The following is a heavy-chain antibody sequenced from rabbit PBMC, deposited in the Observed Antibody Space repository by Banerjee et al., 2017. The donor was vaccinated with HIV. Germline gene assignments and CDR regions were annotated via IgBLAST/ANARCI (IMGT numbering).Heavy chain of an antibody. J-gene: IGHJ4*01. CDR1: GFDFSSSDW. Sequence: QQQLEESGGGLVKPEGSLTLTCKASGFDFSSSDWMSWVRQAPGKGLEWIARIHVGISDTNYASWAKGRFTSSKTSSTTVTLQMTSLTGADTATYFCARSDDGWRYYFNLWGPGTLVTVS. V-gene: IGHV1S45*01. CDR3: ARSDDGWRYYFNL. D-gene: IGHD6-1*01. CDR2: IHVGISDT.